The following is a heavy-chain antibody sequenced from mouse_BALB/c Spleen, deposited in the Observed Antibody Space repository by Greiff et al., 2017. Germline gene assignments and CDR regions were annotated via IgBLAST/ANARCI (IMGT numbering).Heavy chain of an antibody. J-gene: IGHJ4*01. CDR3: NAPAYYRYDEDAMDY. Sequence: VQLKQSGAELVRSGASVKLSCTASGFNIKDYYMHWVKQRPEQGLEWIGWIDPENGDTEYAPKFQGKATMTADTSSNTAYLQLSSLTSEDTAVYYCNAPAYYRYDEDAMDYWGQGTSVTVSS. CDR1: GFNIKDYY. D-gene: IGHD2-14*01. CDR2: IDPENGDT. V-gene: IGHV14-4*02.